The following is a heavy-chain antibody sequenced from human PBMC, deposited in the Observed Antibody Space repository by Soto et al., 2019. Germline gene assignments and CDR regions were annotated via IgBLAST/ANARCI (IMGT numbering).Heavy chain of an antibody. CDR1: GFSFSTYG. V-gene: IGHV3-30*03. J-gene: IGHJ4*02. CDR3: FSGWYALGVDY. CDR2: ISYDGSNK. D-gene: IGHD6-19*01. Sequence: QVHLVESGGGVVQPGRSLRLSCAASGFSFSTYGMHWVRQAPGKGLEWVAVISYDGSNKYYADSVKGRFTISRDNSKNTLYLQMNSLRAEDTAVYYCFSGWYALGVDYWGQGTLVTVSS.